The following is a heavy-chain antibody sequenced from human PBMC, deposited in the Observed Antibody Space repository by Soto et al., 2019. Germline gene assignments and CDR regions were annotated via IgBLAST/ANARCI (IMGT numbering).Heavy chain of an antibody. D-gene: IGHD3-9*01. CDR2: ILSDGSNK. Sequence: PGGSLRLSCAVSGFTLSSHAMHWVRQAPGKGLGWVALILSDGSNKYYADSVKGRFTTSRDNSKNTMYLQMNSLSVEDTAVYYCAKDPRYYDILTGYNWFDPWGQGTLVTVSS. CDR1: GFTLSSHA. CDR3: AKDPRYYDILTGYNWFDP. V-gene: IGHV3-30-3*01. J-gene: IGHJ5*02.